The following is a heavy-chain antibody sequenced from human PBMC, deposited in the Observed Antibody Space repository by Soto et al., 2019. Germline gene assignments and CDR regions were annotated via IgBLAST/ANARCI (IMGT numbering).Heavy chain of an antibody. Sequence: EVQLVESGGGLVQPGGSLRLSCAASGFTFSSYEMNWVRQAPGKGLEWVSYISSSGSTIYYADSVKGRFTISRDNAKNSLYRQRNTRRAEDRVFYYCAREPLPYYFDSSGYSGGFAYWGQGTLVTVSS. CDR1: GFTFSSYE. CDR3: AREPLPYYFDSSGYSGGFAY. CDR2: ISSSGSTI. J-gene: IGHJ4*02. V-gene: IGHV3-48*03. D-gene: IGHD3-22*01.